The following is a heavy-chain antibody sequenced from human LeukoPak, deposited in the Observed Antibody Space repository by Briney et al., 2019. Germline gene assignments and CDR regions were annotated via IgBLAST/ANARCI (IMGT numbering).Heavy chain of an antibody. CDR3: ARALAVAGSVGGLVD. J-gene: IGHJ4*02. D-gene: IGHD6-19*01. CDR1: GFTFSSYW. Sequence: GGSLRLSCAASGFTFSSYWVHWVRQAPGKGLMWLSRINSDESSTSYADSVKGRFTISRDNAQNTLYLQMNSLRAEDTAVYYCARALAVAGSVGGLVDWGQGTLVTVSS. CDR2: INSDESST. V-gene: IGHV3-74*01.